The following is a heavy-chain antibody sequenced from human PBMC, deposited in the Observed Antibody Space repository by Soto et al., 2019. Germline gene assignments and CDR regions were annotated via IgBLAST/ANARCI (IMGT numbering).Heavy chain of an antibody. CDR2: IYYSGST. J-gene: IGHJ5*02. CDR1: GGSISSYY. D-gene: IGHD4-17*01. CDR3: ARARGDYSFFGLWFDP. Sequence: SETLSLTCTVSGGSISSYYWSWIRQPPGKGLEWIGYIYYSGSTNYNPSLKSRVTISVDTSKNQFSLKLSSVTAADTAVYYCARARGDYSFFGLWFDPRGQGTLVTVSS. V-gene: IGHV4-59*01.